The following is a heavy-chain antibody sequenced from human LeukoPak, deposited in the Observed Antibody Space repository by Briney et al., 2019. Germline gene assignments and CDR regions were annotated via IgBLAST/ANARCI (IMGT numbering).Heavy chain of an antibody. CDR3: AKDRQTYCSSTSCYLNWFDP. CDR2: ISGSGDRT. CDR1: GFTFSNYA. V-gene: IGHV3-23*01. J-gene: IGHJ5*02. D-gene: IGHD2-2*01. Sequence: PGGSLRLSCAASGFTFSNYAMSWVRQAPGKGLEWVSAISGSGDRTYYADSVKGRFTISRDNSKNTLYLQMNNLRAEDTAMYYCAKDRQTYCSSTSCYLNWFDPWGQGTLVTASS.